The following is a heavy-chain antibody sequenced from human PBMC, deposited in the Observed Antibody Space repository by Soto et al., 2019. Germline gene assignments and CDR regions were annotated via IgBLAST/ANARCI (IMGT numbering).Heavy chain of an antibody. Sequence: ASVKVSCKASGYTFTSYAMYWVRQAPGQRLEWMGWINAGNGNTKYSQKFQGRVTITRDTSASTAYMELSSLRSEDTAVYYCARVGLVVHFDYWGQGTLVTVSS. CDR3: ARVGLVVHFDY. V-gene: IGHV1-3*01. D-gene: IGHD2-15*01. J-gene: IGHJ4*02. CDR2: INAGNGNT. CDR1: GYTFTSYA.